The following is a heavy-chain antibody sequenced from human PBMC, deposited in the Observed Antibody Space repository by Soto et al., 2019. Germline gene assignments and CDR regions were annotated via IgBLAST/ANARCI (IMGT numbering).Heavy chain of an antibody. Sequence: PGGALRLSCAASGFTVISNYMSWVRQAPWKGLEWVSDIYSGGTTYYADSVKGRFTISRDNSKNTVYLQMNSLRAEDTAVYYCASHSSSSWFYYYGMDVWGEGTTVTVSS. J-gene: IGHJ6*04. V-gene: IGHV3-53*01. CDR1: GFTVISNY. CDR3: ASHSSSSWFYYYGMDV. D-gene: IGHD6-6*01. CDR2: IYSGGTT.